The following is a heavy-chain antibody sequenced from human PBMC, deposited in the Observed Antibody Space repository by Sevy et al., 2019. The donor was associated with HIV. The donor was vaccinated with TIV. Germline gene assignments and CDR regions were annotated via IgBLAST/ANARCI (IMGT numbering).Heavy chain of an antibody. D-gene: IGHD2-15*01. CDR2: ISSSSSYI. J-gene: IGHJ4*02. CDR1: GFTFSSYS. V-gene: IGHV3-21*01. Sequence: GGSLRLSCAASGFTFSSYSMNWVRQAPGKGLEWVSSISSSSSYIYYADSVKGRFTISRDNAKNSLYLQMNSLRAEETAVYYCARTLYCSGGSCYSPIDGFDYWGQGTLVTVSS. CDR3: ARTLYCSGGSCYSPIDGFDY.